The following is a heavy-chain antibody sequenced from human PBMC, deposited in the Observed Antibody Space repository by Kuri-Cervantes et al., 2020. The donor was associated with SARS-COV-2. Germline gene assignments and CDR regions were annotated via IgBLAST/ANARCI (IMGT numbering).Heavy chain of an antibody. Sequence: ASVKVSCKASGYTFTSYGISWVRQAPGQGLEWMGWISAYNGNTNYAQKLQGRVTMTTDTSTSTAYMELRSLRSDGTAVYYCARDPPTYYYDSSGYVSAFDIWGQGTMVTVSS. D-gene: IGHD3-22*01. CDR3: ARDPPTYYYDSSGYVSAFDI. CDR1: GYTFTSYG. CDR2: ISAYNGNT. V-gene: IGHV1-18*04. J-gene: IGHJ3*02.